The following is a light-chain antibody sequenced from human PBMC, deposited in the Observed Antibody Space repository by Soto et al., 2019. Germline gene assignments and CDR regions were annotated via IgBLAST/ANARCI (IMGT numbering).Light chain of an antibody. CDR1: NSNIGSNT. V-gene: IGLV1-44*01. CDR3: VAWDDRLNGWV. Sequence: QTVVIQPPSASGTPGQRVTISCSGRNSNIGSNTVSWYHQVPGTAPKVVIYSSDQRPSGVPDRLSASKSGTSASLAISGLQSGDEGDYYCVAWDDRLNGWVFGGGTKLTVL. J-gene: IGLJ3*02. CDR2: SSD.